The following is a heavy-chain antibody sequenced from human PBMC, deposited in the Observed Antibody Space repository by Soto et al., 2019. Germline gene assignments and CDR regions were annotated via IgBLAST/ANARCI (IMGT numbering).Heavy chain of an antibody. Sequence: ASVKVSCKASGYTFTSYAMHWVRQAPGQRLEWMGWINAGNGNTKYSQKFQGRVTITRDTSASTAYMELSSLRSEDTAVYYCARDPERYDFWSGYYKARYYGMDVWGQGTTVTVS. CDR2: INAGNGNT. CDR3: ARDPERYDFWSGYYKARYYGMDV. D-gene: IGHD3-3*01. CDR1: GYTFTSYA. J-gene: IGHJ6*02. V-gene: IGHV1-3*01.